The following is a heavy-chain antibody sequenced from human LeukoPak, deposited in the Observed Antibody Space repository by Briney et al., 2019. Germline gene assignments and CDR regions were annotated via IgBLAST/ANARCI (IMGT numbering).Heavy chain of an antibody. D-gene: IGHD3-9*01. V-gene: IGHV1-46*01. Sequence: ASVKVSCKAFGYTFTSNYMHWVRQAPGQGPEWMGVISPSGGSTTYAQKFQGRVTLTRDMSTSTDYLELSSLRSEDTAVYYCARGEYYDVLTGLPGGVYGGPYWGQGTLVTVSS. CDR2: ISPSGGST. CDR3: ARGEYYDVLTGLPGGVYGGPY. J-gene: IGHJ4*02. CDR1: GYTFTSNY.